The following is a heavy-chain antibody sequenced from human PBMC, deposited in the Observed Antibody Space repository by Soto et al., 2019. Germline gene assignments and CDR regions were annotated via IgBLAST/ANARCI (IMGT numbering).Heavy chain of an antibody. D-gene: IGHD6-13*01. J-gene: IGHJ4*01. CDR3: ARDLWRRSSSWIAY. Sequence: PRLLCGASESIVSRNWMGWVRRATGKGLEWVANIKQDGSEKYYVDSVKGRFTISRDNAKNSLYLQMNSLRAEDTAVYYCARDLWRRSSSWIAYWGHGTLVTVSS. V-gene: IGHV3-7*05. CDR2: IKQDGSEK. CDR1: ESIVSRNW.